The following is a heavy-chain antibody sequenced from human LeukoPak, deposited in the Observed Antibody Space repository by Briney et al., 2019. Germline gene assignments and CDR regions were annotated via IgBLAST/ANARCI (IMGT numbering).Heavy chain of an antibody. CDR1: GFTFSSYG. CDR2: IRYDGSHK. V-gene: IGHV3-30*02. Sequence: GGSLRLSCAASGFTFSSYGIHWVRQAPGKGLEWVAFIRYDGSHKYYADSVKGRFTISRDNSKNTLYLQMNSLRAEDTAVYYCAKGNSWELLYPDFDYWGQGTLVTVSS. D-gene: IGHD1-26*01. CDR3: AKGNSWELLYPDFDY. J-gene: IGHJ4*02.